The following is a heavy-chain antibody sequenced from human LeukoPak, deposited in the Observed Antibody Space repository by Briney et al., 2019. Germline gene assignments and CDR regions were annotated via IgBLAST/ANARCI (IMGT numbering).Heavy chain of an antibody. Sequence: GGSLRLSCAASGFTFSSYAMSWVRQAPGKGLEWVANIKQDGSEKYYVDSVKGRFTISRDNAKNSLYLQMNSLRAEDTAVYYCARSKIAVAGTLIYYYYYYMDVWGKGTTVTVSS. J-gene: IGHJ6*03. D-gene: IGHD6-19*01. CDR2: IKQDGSEK. CDR1: GFTFSSYA. V-gene: IGHV3-7*01. CDR3: ARSKIAVAGTLIYYYYYYMDV.